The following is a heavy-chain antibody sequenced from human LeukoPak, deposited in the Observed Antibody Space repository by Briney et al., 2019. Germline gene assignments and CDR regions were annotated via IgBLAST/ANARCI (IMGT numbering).Heavy chain of an antibody. CDR1: GITFSDYY. CDR3: ASSVLRYFEWLLMAFDY. Sequence: GGSLRLSCVVSGITFSDYYMSWIRQAPGKGPEWVSYISDTGNTIYYADSVKGRFTISRDNSKNSLYLQMNSLRAEDTAVYYCASSVLRYFEWLLMAFDYWGQGTLVTVSS. D-gene: IGHD3-9*01. CDR2: ISDTGNTI. J-gene: IGHJ4*02. V-gene: IGHV3-11*04.